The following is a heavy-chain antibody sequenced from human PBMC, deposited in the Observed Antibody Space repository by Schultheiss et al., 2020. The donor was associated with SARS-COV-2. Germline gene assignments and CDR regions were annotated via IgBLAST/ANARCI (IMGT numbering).Heavy chain of an antibody. CDR2: IFRGDNT. D-gene: IGHD2-2*01. CDR1: GFSVSSDY. J-gene: IGHJ4*02. V-gene: IGHV3-66*01. CDR3: VREVRGGTIYS. Sequence: GESLKISCAASGFSVSSDYMSWVRQSPGKGLEWVSVIFRGDNTFYADSVRGRFTIFRDSSRNTLSLQMNNMRVDDTGVYYCVREVRGGTIYSWGQGTLVTVSS.